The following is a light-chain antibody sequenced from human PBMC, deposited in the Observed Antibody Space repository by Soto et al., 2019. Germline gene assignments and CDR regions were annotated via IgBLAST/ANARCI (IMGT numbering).Light chain of an antibody. CDR2: GAS. J-gene: IGKJ1*01. CDR3: QQYNNWWT. Sequence: IVMTQSPATLSVSPGERATLSCRASQSVSSNLAWYQQKPGQAPMLLIYGASTRATGSPARFSGSGSGPEFTLTSSSLHSEDFAVYYCQQYNNWWTFGQGPKVEIK. V-gene: IGKV3-15*01. CDR1: QSVSSN.